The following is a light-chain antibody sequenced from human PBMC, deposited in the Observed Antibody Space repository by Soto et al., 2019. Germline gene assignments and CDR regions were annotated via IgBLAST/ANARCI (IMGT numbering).Light chain of an antibody. CDR1: QSSSNL. V-gene: IGKV1-5*01. J-gene: IGKJ1*01. Sequence: QSAAPLSASLGDRVTIQCPAKQSSSNLLAWYQQKPGKAPKLLIYDASSLESGVPARFSGSGSGTEFTLTISSLQPDDFAAYYCQQYNSYSLTFGQGTKVDIK. CDR3: QQYNSYSLT. CDR2: DAS.